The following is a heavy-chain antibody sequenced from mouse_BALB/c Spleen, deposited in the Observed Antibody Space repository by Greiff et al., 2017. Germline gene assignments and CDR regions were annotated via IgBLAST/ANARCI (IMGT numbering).Heavy chain of an antibody. J-gene: IGHJ1*01. CDR2: IRNKANGYTT. D-gene: IGHD5-5*01. CDR3: ARVYLIHWYFDV. V-gene: IGHV7-3*02. Sequence: EVQLVESGGGLVQPGGSLRLSCATSGFTFTDYYMSWVRQPPGKALEWLGFIRNKANGYTTEYSASVKGRFTISRDNSQSILYLQMNTLRAEDSATYCCARVYLIHWYFDVWGAGTTVTVSA. CDR1: GFTFTDYY.